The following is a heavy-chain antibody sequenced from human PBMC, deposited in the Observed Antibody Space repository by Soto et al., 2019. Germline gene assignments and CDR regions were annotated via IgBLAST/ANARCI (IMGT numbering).Heavy chain of an antibody. V-gene: IGHV1-46*01. CDR3: ARGDGRGSSGFYYYYGMDV. Sequence: QVQLVQSGAEVKKPGASVKVSCKASGFTFTNYFFHWVRQAPRQGLEWMGIISPYDGSTNYVQRLQGRVTMTRNTSTSTVYMELSRLRSEDTAVYYWARGDGRGSSGFYYYYGMDVWGHGTTVTVSS. D-gene: IGHD6-25*01. CDR2: ISPYDGST. CDR1: GFTFTNYF. J-gene: IGHJ6*02.